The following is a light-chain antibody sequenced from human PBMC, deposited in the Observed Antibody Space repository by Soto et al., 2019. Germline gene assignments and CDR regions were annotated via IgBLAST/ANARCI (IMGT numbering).Light chain of an antibody. J-gene: IGKJ1*01. V-gene: IGKV4-1*01. Sequence: VRTEAPASLAVSLGEMGSINCRASQCVSYSSNNDTFLAWYQQKPGQPPKQLIYWASNRDSGVPDRFRGRGSGTDFTPTITSLQAEAVALYYCQQYYNIPRTFGQGTKVDIK. CDR1: QCVSYSSNNDTF. CDR2: WAS. CDR3: QQYYNIPRT.